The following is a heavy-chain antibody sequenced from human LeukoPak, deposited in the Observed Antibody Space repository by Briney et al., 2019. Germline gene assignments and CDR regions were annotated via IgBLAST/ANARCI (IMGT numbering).Heavy chain of an antibody. CDR2: ISGSVGTI. CDR3: AKDLSGYGPYWYFDL. J-gene: IGHJ2*01. D-gene: IGHD6-25*01. V-gene: IGHV3-23*01. Sequence: GGSLRLSCAASGFTFSSYGMSWVRQAPGKGLEWVSSISGSVGTIYYADSVKGRFTISRGNSKNTLYLQMNNLGAEDSAVYYCAKDLSGYGPYWYFDLWGRGTLVTVSS. CDR1: GFTFSSYG.